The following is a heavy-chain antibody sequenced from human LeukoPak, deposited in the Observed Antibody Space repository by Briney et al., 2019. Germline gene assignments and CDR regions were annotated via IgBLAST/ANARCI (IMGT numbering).Heavy chain of an antibody. CDR1: GGSFSDYY. CDR3: AAPSSYCGDDCLDY. D-gene: IGHD2-21*02. Sequence: PSETLSLTCGVYGGSFSDYYWSWIRQPPGKGLEWIGEINHSGSTDYNPSLKSRVTISLDTSMNQFSLNLSSVTAADTAVYYCAAPSSYCGDDCLDYWAREPWSPSPQ. CDR2: INHSGST. V-gene: IGHV4-34*01. J-gene: IGHJ4*02.